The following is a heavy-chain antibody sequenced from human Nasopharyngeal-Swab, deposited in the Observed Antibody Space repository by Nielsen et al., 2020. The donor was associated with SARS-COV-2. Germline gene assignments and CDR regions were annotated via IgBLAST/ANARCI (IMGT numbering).Heavy chain of an antibody. CDR1: GYIFGSYS. CDR3: ARPLYSGYDLAY. V-gene: IGHV3-21*01. D-gene: IGHD5-12*01. Sequence: GESLKISCAGSGYIFGSYSMNWVRQAPGKGLEWASSISSSSSYIYYADSVKGRFTISRDNAKNSLYLQMNSLRAEETAVYYCARPLYSGYDLAYWGQGTLVTVSS. J-gene: IGHJ4*02. CDR2: ISSSSSYI.